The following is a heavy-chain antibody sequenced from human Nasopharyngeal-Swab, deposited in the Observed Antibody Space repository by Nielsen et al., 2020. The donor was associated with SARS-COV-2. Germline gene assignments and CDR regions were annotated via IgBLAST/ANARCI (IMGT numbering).Heavy chain of an antibody. J-gene: IGHJ4*02. CDR2: IYHGGNT. Sequence: SETLSLTCAVSGDSFSSHTWWCFLRPPPGKGLDWIFQIYHGGNTHYNPSLKSRATISVDKSKNQFSLKLSSVTAADTAVYYCARVWYYDSTAYWYYFDYWGQGTLVTVSS. CDR3: ARVWYYDSTAYWYYFDY. V-gene: IGHV4-4*02. D-gene: IGHD3-22*01. CDR1: GDSFSSHTW.